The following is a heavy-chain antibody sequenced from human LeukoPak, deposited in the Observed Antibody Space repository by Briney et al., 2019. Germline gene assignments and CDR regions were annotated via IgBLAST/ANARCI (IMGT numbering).Heavy chain of an antibody. CDR1: GFTFSSYG. Sequence: GGSLRLSCAASGFTFSSYGMHWVRQAPGKGLEWVAFIRYDGSNKYYADSVKGRFTISRDNAKNSLYLQMNSLRAEDTAVYYCARADSGWESFDYWGQGTLVTVSS. CDR3: ARADSGWESFDY. J-gene: IGHJ4*02. CDR2: IRYDGSNK. V-gene: IGHV3-30*02. D-gene: IGHD6-19*01.